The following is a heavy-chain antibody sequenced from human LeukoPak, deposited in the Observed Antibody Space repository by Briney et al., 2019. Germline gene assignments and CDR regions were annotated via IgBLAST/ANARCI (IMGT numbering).Heavy chain of an antibody. CDR2: ISGSGDST. CDR1: GFTFSSYA. V-gene: IGHV3-23*01. CDR3: AKDLETMVRGVMTDY. J-gene: IGHJ4*02. D-gene: IGHD3-10*01. Sequence: GGSLRLSCAASGFTFSSYAMSWVRQAPGKGLEWVSAISGSGDSTYYADSVKGRFTISRDNSKNTLYLQMNSLRAEDRAVYYCAKDLETMVRGVMTDYWGQGTLVTVSS.